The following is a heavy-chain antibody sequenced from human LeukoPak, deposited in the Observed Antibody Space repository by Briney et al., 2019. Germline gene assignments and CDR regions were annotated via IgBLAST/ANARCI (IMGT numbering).Heavy chain of an antibody. CDR1: GYSFTNYW. CDR3: ARPLHTAATDWYFDL. Sequence: GESLQISCKVSGYSFTNYWIGWVRQMPGKGLEWMGIIYPGDSDTRYSPSFQGQVTISADKSISTAYLQWSSLKPSDTAMYYCARPLHTAATDWYFDLWGRGTLVTVSS. CDR2: IYPGDSDT. D-gene: IGHD2-15*01. V-gene: IGHV5-51*01. J-gene: IGHJ2*01.